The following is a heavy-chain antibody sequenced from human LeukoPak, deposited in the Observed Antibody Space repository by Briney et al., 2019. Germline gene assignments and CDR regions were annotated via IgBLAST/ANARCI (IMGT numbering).Heavy chain of an antibody. CDR3: ARGLTRRYQLLRYYYYYMDV. CDR1: GYTFTSYD. D-gene: IGHD2-2*01. V-gene: IGHV1-8*01. Sequence: ASVTVSCKASGYTFTSYDINWVRQATGQGLEWMGWMNPNSGNTGYAQKFQGRVTMTRNTSISTAYMELSSLRSEDTAVYYCARGLTRRYQLLRYYYYYMDVWGKGTTVTDSS. CDR2: MNPNSGNT. J-gene: IGHJ6*03.